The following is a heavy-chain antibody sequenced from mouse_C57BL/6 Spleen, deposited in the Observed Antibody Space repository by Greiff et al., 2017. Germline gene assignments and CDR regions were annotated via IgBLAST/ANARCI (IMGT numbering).Heavy chain of an antibody. CDR2: ISDGGSYT. V-gene: IGHV5-4*01. D-gene: IGHD2-4*01. CDR3: ARDQNEYDGGAMGD. J-gene: IGHJ4*01. Sequence: EVNVVESGGGLVKPGGSLKLSCAASGFTFSSYAMSWVRQTPEKRLEWVATISDGGSYTYYPDNVKGRFTFSRDNAKNNLYLQMSHLKSEDTAMYYCARDQNEYDGGAMGDWGHGTSVTVSS. CDR1: GFTFSSYA.